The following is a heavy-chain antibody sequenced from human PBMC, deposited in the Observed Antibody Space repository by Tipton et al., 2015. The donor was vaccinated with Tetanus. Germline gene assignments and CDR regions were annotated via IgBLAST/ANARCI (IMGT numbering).Heavy chain of an antibody. D-gene: IGHD3-3*01. CDR2: IYQNGDA. Sequence: TLSLTCTVSGGSISSFYWYWIRQPPGKGLEWIAYIYQNGDANYNPSLQSRVAMSVDTSKNQLSLKLSSVTSADTAVYYCARTSGYLYSSYWGQGTLVTVSS. CDR1: GGSISSFY. V-gene: IGHV4-59*01. CDR3: ARTSGYLYSSY. J-gene: IGHJ1*01.